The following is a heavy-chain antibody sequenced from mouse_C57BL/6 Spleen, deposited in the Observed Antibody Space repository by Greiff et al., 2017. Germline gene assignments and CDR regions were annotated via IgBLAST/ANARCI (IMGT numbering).Heavy chain of an antibody. CDR2: ISGGGGNT. Sequence: VMLVESGGGLVKPGGSLKLSCAASGFTFSSYTMSWVRQTPEKRLEWVATISGGGGNTYYPDSVKGRFTISRDNAKNTLYLQMSSLRSEDTALYYCARHNYGSRGYFDYWGQGTTLTVSS. V-gene: IGHV5-9*01. J-gene: IGHJ2*01. CDR1: GFTFSSYT. D-gene: IGHD1-1*01. CDR3: ARHNYGSRGYFDY.